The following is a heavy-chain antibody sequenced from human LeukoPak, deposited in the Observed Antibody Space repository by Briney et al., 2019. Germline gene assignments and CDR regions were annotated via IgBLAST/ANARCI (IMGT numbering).Heavy chain of an antibody. CDR1: GFTVSSNY. CDR3: ARDAGYSTGWYPGY. J-gene: IGHJ4*02. CDR2: IYSGGST. D-gene: IGHD6-19*01. V-gene: IGHV3-53*05. Sequence: GGSLRLSCAASGFTVSSNYMSWVRQAPGKGLEWVSVIYSGGSTYYADSVKGRFTISRDKSRNTLSLQMNSLTIEDTAVYYCARDAGYSTGWYPGYWGQGTLVTVSS.